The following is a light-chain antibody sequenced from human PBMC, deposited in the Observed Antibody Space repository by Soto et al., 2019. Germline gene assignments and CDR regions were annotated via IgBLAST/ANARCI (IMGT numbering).Light chain of an antibody. CDR3: ASWEDSLNGWV. CDR1: SSNVGSNT. Sequence: QSVLTQPPSASGTPGQRVTISCSGSSSNVGSNTVSWYQQLPGTAPKVLIYSDDQRPSGVPDRFSGSRSGSSASLAISGIQSGDEADYYCASWEDSLNGWVLGGGTKLTVL. J-gene: IGLJ3*02. CDR2: SDD. V-gene: IGLV1-44*01.